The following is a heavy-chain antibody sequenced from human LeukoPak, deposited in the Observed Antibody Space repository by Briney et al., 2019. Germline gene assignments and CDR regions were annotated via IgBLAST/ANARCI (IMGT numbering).Heavy chain of an antibody. J-gene: IGHJ4*02. CDR1: GYTFTNYY. D-gene: IGHD6-13*01. CDR3: ARGPQPGIAAAGIPRDFDY. CDR2: INPSGGST. V-gene: IGHV1-46*01. Sequence: ASVKVSCKASGYTFTNYYMHWVRQAPGQGLEWMGIINPSGGSTVYAQKFQGRVTMTRDMSTSTVYMELSSLRSEDTAVYYCARGPQPGIAAAGIPRDFDYWGQGTLVTVSS.